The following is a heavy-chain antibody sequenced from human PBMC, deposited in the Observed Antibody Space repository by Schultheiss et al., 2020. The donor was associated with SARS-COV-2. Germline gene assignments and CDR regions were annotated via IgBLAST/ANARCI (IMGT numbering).Heavy chain of an antibody. Sequence: GESLKISCKASGYTFTSYGISWVRQAPGQGLEWMGWISAYNGNTNYAQKLQGRVTMTTDTSTSTAYMELRSLRSDDTAVYYCARAEAAGYSSSCIWFDPWGQGTLVTVSS. D-gene: IGHD6-13*01. J-gene: IGHJ5*02. V-gene: IGHV1-18*04. CDR3: ARAEAAGYSSSCIWFDP. CDR1: GYTFTSYG. CDR2: ISAYNGNT.